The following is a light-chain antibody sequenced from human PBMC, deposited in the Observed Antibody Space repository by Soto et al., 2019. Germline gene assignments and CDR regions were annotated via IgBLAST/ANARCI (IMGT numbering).Light chain of an antibody. CDR1: QSVNSN. CDR2: GIS. V-gene: IGKV3D-15*01. CDR3: QQHGQWPIT. J-gene: IGKJ5*01. Sequence: EIVMTQSHATLSVSPGERATLSCRSSQSVNSNYLAWYQQKPGQAPRLLIYGISKRATDIPDRFSGSGSGTEFTLTISSLQPEDFATYYCQQHGQWPITFGQGTRREI.